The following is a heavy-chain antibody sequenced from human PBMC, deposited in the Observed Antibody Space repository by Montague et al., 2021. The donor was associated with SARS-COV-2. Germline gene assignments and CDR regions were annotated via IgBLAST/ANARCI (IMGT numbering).Heavy chain of an antibody. J-gene: IGHJ6*03. Sequence: SETLSLTCTVSGDSISSSSYYWGWIRQPPGKGLEWIGSISNRGSTYNNPSLRSRVSISVDTSKNQFSLNVRSVTAADTGLFYCVRVTHPRSAWPYYMDVWGKGTTVTV. CDR3: VRVTHPRSAWPYYMDV. V-gene: IGHV4-39*01. CDR1: GDSISSSSYY. D-gene: IGHD4-11*01. CDR2: ISNRGST.